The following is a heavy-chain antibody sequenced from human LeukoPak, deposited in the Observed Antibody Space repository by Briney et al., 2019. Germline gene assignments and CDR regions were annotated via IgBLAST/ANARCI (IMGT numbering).Heavy chain of an antibody. CDR2: IYYSGST. J-gene: IGHJ4*02. Sequence: SETLSLTCTVSGGSISSSSYYWGWIRQPPGKGLEWIGSIYYSGSTNHNPSLKSRVTISLDTSKNQFSLKLSSVTAADTAVYYCATYSSSWPYYFHYWGQGTLVTVSS. CDR3: ATYSSSWPYYFHY. CDR1: GGSISSSSYY. D-gene: IGHD6-13*01. V-gene: IGHV4-39*07.